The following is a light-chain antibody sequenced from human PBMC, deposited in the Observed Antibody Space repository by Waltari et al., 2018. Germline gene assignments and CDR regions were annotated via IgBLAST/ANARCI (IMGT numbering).Light chain of an antibody. Sequence: QSALTQPASVSGSPGQSVTISCVGSTSDVGAHKFVSWYQQHPGEVPQLLIYYVNNRPSGVSNCFSGSRSGNTASLTISGLQPEDDSYYYCSSYTSSSTLVFGGGTKLTVL. CDR2: YVN. CDR1: TSDVGAHKF. CDR3: SSYTSSSTLV. J-gene: IGLJ2*01. V-gene: IGLV2-14*03.